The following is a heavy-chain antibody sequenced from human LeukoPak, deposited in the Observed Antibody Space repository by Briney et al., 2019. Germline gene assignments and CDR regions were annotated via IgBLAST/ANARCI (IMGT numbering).Heavy chain of an antibody. J-gene: IGHJ4*02. CDR3: ARGLNSGSYGN. V-gene: IGHV4-61*02. Sequence: SETLSFTCTGSGFTSSSGSYYWRWLRQPAGKGLEWIGRIYTSGSTNYNPSLKSRVTISVDTSKNQFSLKLSSVTAADTAVYYCARGLNSGSYGNWGQGTLVTVSS. D-gene: IGHD1-26*01. CDR1: GFTSSSGSYY. CDR2: IYTSGST.